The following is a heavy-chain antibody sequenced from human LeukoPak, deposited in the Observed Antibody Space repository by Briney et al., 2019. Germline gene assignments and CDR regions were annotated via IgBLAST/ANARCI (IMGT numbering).Heavy chain of an antibody. CDR3: ATYSDTFYFDC. V-gene: IGHV5-51*01. CDR2: IYPGDSDT. D-gene: IGHD3-16*01. J-gene: IGHJ4*02. CDR1: GYNFTSYW. Sequence: GESLNISCKGSGYNFTSYWIAWVRQMPGRGLEWMGIIYPGDSDTRYSPSFQGLVIISADKSISTAYLQWSSLKASDTAIYYCATYSDTFYFDCWGQGTLVTVSS.